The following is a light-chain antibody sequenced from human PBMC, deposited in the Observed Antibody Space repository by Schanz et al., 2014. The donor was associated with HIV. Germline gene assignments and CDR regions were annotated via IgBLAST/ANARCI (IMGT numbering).Light chain of an antibody. CDR1: NSDVGSYNL. CDR3: SSYTSSSTLVV. Sequence: QSALTQPASVSGSPGQSITISCTGTNSDVGSYNLVSWYQQHPGKAPKLMISEVSKRPSGVSNRFSGSKSGNTASLTISGLQAEDEADYYCSSYTSSSTLVVFGGGTKLTVL. CDR2: EVS. V-gene: IGLV2-14*02. J-gene: IGLJ2*01.